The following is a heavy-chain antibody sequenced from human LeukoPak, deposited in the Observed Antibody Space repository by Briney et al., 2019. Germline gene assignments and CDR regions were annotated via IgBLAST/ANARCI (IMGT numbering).Heavy chain of an antibody. CDR3: TYAFWSGYYTRNFDY. J-gene: IGHJ4*02. CDR1: GFTFSGSA. Sequence: GGSLRLSCAASGFTFSGSAMHWVRQASGKGLEWVGRIRSKANSYATAYAASVKGRFTISRDDSKNTAYLQMNSLKTEDTAVHYCTYAFWSGYYTRNFDYWGQGTLVTVSS. D-gene: IGHD3-3*01. CDR2: IRSKANSYAT. V-gene: IGHV3-73*01.